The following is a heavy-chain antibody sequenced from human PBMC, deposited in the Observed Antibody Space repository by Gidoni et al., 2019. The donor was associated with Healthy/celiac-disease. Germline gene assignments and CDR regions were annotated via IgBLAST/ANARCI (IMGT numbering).Heavy chain of an antibody. Sequence: QVQLQQWGAGLLKPSETLSLTCAVYGGSCGGYSWIWIRQPPGKGLEWIGEINHSGSTTYNPSLTRRVTISVDTSKHQFSLKLSSVTAADTAVYYCARGSIAAAGTFGGLDYWGQGTLVTVSS. CDR1: GGSCGGYS. V-gene: IGHV4-34*01. CDR3: ARGSIAAAGTFGGLDY. CDR2: INHSGST. D-gene: IGHD6-13*01. J-gene: IGHJ4*02.